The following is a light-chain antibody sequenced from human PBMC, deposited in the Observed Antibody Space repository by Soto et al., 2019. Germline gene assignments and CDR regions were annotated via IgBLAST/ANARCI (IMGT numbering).Light chain of an antibody. Sequence: EIVLTQSPGTLSLSPVERATLSCRASQSVSSSYLAWYQQKPGQAPRLLIYGASSRATGIPDRFSGSGSGTDFTLTISRLEPEDFAVYYCHQYGSSPPTFGQGTKVDIK. CDR3: HQYGSSPPT. J-gene: IGKJ1*01. CDR1: QSVSSSY. CDR2: GAS. V-gene: IGKV3-20*01.